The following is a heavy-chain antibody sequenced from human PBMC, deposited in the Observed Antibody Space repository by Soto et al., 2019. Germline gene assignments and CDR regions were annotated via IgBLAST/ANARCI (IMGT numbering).Heavy chain of an antibody. CDR3: AREGGESSDGLYYFDS. V-gene: IGHV4-34*01. CDR2: IYYSGNT. J-gene: IGHJ4*02. D-gene: IGHD3-16*01. CDR1: GGSFSGYY. Sequence: SETLSLTCAVYGGSFSGYYWSWIRQPPGKGLGWIGHIYYSGNTDYNPSLKSRLAISIDTSKNQFSLKLSSVTAADTAVYFCAREGGESSDGLYYFDSWGQGSLVTVSS.